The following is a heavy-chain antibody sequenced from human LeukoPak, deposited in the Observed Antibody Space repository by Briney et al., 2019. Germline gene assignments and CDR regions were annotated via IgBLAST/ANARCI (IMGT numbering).Heavy chain of an antibody. D-gene: IGHD2-15*01. CDR3: ATQRYCSGGSCYSSYFDL. J-gene: IGHJ2*01. V-gene: IGHV1-24*01. Sequence: ASVKVSCKVSGYTLTELSMHWVRQAPGKGPEWMGGFDPEDGETIYAQKFQGRVTMTEDTSTDTAYMELSSLRSEDTAVYYCATQRYCSGGSCYSSYFDLWGRGTLVTVSS. CDR1: GYTLTELS. CDR2: FDPEDGET.